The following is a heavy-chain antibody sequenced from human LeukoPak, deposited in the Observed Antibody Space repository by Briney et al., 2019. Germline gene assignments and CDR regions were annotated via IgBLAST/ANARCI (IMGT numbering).Heavy chain of an antibody. V-gene: IGHV3-7*01. CDR3: ARGFYYGSGLYFDY. J-gene: IGHJ4*02. CDR2: IKQDGSEK. Sequence: GGSLRLSCAASGFTFSSYWMSCVRQAPGKGLEWVANIKQDGSEKYYVDSVKGRFTISRDNAKNSLYLQMNSLRAEDTAVYYCARGFYYGSGLYFDYWGQGTLVTVSS. D-gene: IGHD3-10*01. CDR1: GFTFSSYW.